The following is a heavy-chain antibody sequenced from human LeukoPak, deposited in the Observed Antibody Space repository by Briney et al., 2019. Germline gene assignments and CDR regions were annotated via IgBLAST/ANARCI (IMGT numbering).Heavy chain of an antibody. D-gene: IGHD3-22*01. Sequence: GGSLRLSCAASGFTFSSYGMHWVRQAPGKGLEWVAVIWYDGSNKYYADSVKGRFTISRDNSKNTLYLQMNSLRAEDTAVYYCARSNRAAYYDSSGYPTEGPPDYWGQGTLVTVSS. J-gene: IGHJ4*02. CDR1: GFTFSSYG. CDR3: ARSNRAAYYDSSGYPTEGPPDY. V-gene: IGHV3-33*01. CDR2: IWYDGSNK.